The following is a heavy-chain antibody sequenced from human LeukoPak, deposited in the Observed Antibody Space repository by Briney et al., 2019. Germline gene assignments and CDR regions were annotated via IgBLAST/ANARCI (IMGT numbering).Heavy chain of an antibody. CDR1: GFTFSNYS. J-gene: IGHJ4*02. D-gene: IGHD5-18*01. V-gene: IGHV3-23*01. CDR2: ISPSADDT. Sequence: GGSLRLSCAASGFTFSNYSMSWVRQLPGKGLGWVSAISPSADDTYYADSVKGRFTISRDNSKNTLSLQMNSLRGEDTAVYYCAKMWIQLWSSGGDFDYWGRGILVSVSS. CDR3: AKMWIQLWSSGGDFDY.